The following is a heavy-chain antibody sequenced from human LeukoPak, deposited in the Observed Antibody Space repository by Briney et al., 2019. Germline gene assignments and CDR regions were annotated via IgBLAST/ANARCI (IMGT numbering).Heavy chain of an antibody. V-gene: IGHV3-30*03. D-gene: IGHD6-19*01. Sequence: GGSLRLSCAASEFTFSSYSINWVRQAPGKGLEWVAVISYDGSNKYYADSVKGRFTISRDNSKNTLYLQMNSLRAEDTAVYYCARDSTGWYSSAFDIWGQGTMVTVSS. J-gene: IGHJ3*02. CDR1: EFTFSSYS. CDR2: ISYDGSNK. CDR3: ARDSTGWYSSAFDI.